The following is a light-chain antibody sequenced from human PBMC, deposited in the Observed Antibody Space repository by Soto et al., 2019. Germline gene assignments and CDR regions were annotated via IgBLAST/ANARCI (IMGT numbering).Light chain of an antibody. J-gene: IGKJ2*01. CDR3: QQEGSSPPYT. CDR2: GAS. CDR1: QSVSSSS. V-gene: IGKV3-20*01. Sequence: EIVLTQSPGTLSLSPGERATLSCRASQSVSSSSLAWYQQKPGQAPRLLLYGASSSATGIPDRFSGSGSGTDVTLTISRLEPEDFAVYYCQQEGSSPPYTFGQGTKLEIK.